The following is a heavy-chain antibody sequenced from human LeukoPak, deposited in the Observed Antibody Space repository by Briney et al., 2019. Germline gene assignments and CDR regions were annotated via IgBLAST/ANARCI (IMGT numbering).Heavy chain of an antibody. V-gene: IGHV1-69*13. CDR2: IIPIFGTA. J-gene: IGHJ6*02. CDR1: GGTFSSYA. Sequence: SVKVSCKASGGTFSSYAISWVRQAPGQGLEWMGGIIPIFGTANYAQKVQGRVTITADESTSAAYMELSSLRSEDTAVYYCARQDIVVVPAATFPYYYYGMDVWGQGTTVTVSS. CDR3: ARQDIVVVPAATFPYYYYGMDV. D-gene: IGHD2-2*01.